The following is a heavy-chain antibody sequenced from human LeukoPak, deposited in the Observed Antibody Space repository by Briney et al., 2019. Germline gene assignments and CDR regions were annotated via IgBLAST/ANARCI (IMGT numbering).Heavy chain of an antibody. J-gene: IGHJ6*03. D-gene: IGHD3-10*01. CDR2: INHSGST. Sequence: SETLSLTCAVYGGSFSGYYWSWIRQPPGKGLEWIGEINHSGSTNYNPSLKSRVTISVDTSKNQFSLKLSSVTAADTAVYYCARQGYYGSGSYYRAGYYYYYMDVWGKGTTVTISS. CDR3: ARQGYYGSGSYYRAGYYYYYMDV. V-gene: IGHV4-34*01. CDR1: GGSFSGYY.